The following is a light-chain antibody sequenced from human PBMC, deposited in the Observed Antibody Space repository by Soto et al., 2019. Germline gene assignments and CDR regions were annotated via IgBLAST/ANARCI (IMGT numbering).Light chain of an antibody. V-gene: IGKV1-17*01. J-gene: IGKJ4*01. CDR2: GAS. Sequence: IHMTQSPSSLSASVGDIVTITCRASQGITNDLGWYQQKPGKAPKLLIYGASSLQSGVPSRFSGSGGGTEFTLTISSLQPEDFATYYCQQANNFPHAFGGGTKVDIK. CDR3: QQANNFPHA. CDR1: QGITND.